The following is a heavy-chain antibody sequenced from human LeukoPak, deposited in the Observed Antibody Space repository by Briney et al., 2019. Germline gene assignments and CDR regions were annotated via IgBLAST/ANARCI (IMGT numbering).Heavy chain of an antibody. D-gene: IGHD3-9*01. CDR1: GGSIRSSSHY. J-gene: IGHJ4*02. CDR3: ARHILTGYLVDY. Sequence: SETLSLTCTVSGGSIRSSSHYWGWIRQPPGKGLEWIGNIYYGGNTYYNPSLKSRVTISADTSTNQFSLKLSSVTAADTAVYYCARHILTGYLVDYWGQGTLVTVSS. CDR2: IYYGGNT. V-gene: IGHV4-39*01.